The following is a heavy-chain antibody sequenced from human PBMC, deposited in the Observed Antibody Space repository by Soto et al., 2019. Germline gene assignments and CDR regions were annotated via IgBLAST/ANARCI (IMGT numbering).Heavy chain of an antibody. J-gene: IGHJ6*02. CDR3: ARTDRAIFYGMDV. D-gene: IGHD3-22*01. CDR2: IDHSGST. CDR1: GGSFSAYY. Sequence: PSETLSLTCAVYGGSFSAYYWSWILQPPGKGLEWIGEIDHSGSTNYNPSLESRVTISVDTSKNQFSLKVSSVTAADTAVYHCARTDRAIFYGMDVWGQGTTVTVSS. V-gene: IGHV4-34*01.